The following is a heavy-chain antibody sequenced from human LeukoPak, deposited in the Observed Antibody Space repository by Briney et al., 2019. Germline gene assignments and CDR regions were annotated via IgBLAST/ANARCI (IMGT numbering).Heavy chain of an antibody. V-gene: IGHV3-48*04. J-gene: IGHJ4*02. CDR2: ISTAGTTV. D-gene: IGHD6-13*01. CDR1: GFTFSGYS. CDR3: ARSVPYGTTWYGRSDC. Sequence: LPGGSLRLSCAASGFTFSGYSLNWVRQAPGKGLEWISYISTAGTTVYYADSVKGRFAISRDNAMNSLYLQMNSLRVEDTAIYYCARSVPYGTTWYGRSDCWGQGTLVTVSS.